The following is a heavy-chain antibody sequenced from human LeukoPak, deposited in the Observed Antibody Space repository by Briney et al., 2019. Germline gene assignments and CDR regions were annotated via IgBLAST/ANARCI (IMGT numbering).Heavy chain of an antibody. CDR2: ISSSISYI. J-gene: IGHJ6*03. CDR3: ARTADMSQYYYYMDV. CDR1: GFTFSSYS. D-gene: IGHD2-2*01. Sequence: KAGGSLRLSCTASGFTFSSYSMNWVRQAPGKGLEWVSSISSSISYIYYADSVKGRFIISRDNAKNSLYLQMNSLRAEDTAVYYCARTADMSQYYYYMDVWGKGTTVTVSS. V-gene: IGHV3-21*01.